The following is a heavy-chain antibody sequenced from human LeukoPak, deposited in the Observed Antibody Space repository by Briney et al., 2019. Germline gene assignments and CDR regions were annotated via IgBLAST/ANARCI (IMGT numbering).Heavy chain of an antibody. CDR3: ARNGGGSSLPYYFDY. CDR2: INHSGST. D-gene: IGHD1-26*01. Sequence: SETLSLTCAVYGGSFSGYYWSWIRQPPGKGLEWTGEINHSGSTNYNPSLKSRVTISVDTSKNQFSLKLSSVTAADTAVYYCARNGGGSSLPYYFDYWGQGTLVTVSS. J-gene: IGHJ4*02. CDR1: GGSFSGYY. V-gene: IGHV4-34*01.